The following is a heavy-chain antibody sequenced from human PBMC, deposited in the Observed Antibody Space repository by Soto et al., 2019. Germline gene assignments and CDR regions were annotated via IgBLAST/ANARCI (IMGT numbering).Heavy chain of an antibody. V-gene: IGHV6-1*01. D-gene: IGHD6-6*01. CDR1: GDSVSSNSAA. J-gene: IGHJ4*02. CDR2: TYYRSKWYN. CDR3: ARARSSSSEVVGYFDY. Sequence: KQSQTLSLTCAISGDSVSSNSAAWNWIRQSPSRGLEWLGRTYYRSKWYNDYAVSVKSRITINPDTSKNQFSLQLNSVTPEDTAVYYCARARSSSSEVVGYFDYWGQGTLVTVSS.